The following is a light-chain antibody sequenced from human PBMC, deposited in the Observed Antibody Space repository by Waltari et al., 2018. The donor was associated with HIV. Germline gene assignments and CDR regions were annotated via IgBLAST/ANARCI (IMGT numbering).Light chain of an antibody. J-gene: IGLJ2*01. V-gene: IGLV3-25*03. CDR3: QSADTNVL. Sequence: SHELTQPPSVAVSPGQTARITCSGDALTKQYTHWYQQKPGQAPVMVMYKDTDRPSGIPERFSGSSSGTTVTLTIRGVQAEDEADYYCQSADTNVLFGGGTKLTVL. CDR1: ALTKQY. CDR2: KDT.